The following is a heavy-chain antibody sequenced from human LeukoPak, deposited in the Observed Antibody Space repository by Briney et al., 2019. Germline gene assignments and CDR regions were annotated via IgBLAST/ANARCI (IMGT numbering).Heavy chain of an antibody. Sequence: GGSLRLSCAASGFTFSSYGMHWVRQAPGKGLEWVAFIRYDGSNKYYADSVKGRFTISRDNSKNTLYLQMNSLRAEDTAVYYCAKEDSVYCSSTSCYTFDYWGQGTLVTVSS. D-gene: IGHD2-2*02. V-gene: IGHV3-30*02. CDR3: AKEDSVYCSSTSCYTFDY. CDR1: GFTFSSYG. CDR2: IRYDGSNK. J-gene: IGHJ4*02.